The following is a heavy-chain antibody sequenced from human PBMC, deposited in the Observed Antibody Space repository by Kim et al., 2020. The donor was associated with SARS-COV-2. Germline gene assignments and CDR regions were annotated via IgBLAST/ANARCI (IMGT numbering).Heavy chain of an antibody. V-gene: IGHV3-30*18. D-gene: IGHD1-20*01. J-gene: IGHJ4*02. CDR1: GFTFSSYG. Sequence: GGSLRLSCAASGFTFSSYGMHWVRQAPGKGLEWVAVISYDGSNKYYADSVKGRFTISRDNSKNTLYLQMNSLRAEDTAVYYCAKSGGEDNWNFDYWGQGTLGTVSS. CDR2: ISYDGSNK. CDR3: AKSGGEDNWNFDY.